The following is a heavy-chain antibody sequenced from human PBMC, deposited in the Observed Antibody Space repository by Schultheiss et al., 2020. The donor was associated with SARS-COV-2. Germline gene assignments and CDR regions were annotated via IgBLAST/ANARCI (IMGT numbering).Heavy chain of an antibody. J-gene: IGHJ4*02. D-gene: IGHD6-19*01. CDR2: IYSGGST. V-gene: IGHV3-66*04. Sequence: GGSLRLSCAASGFTVSSNYMSWVRQAPGKGLEWVSVIYSGGSTYYADSVKGRFTISRDNSKNTLYLQMNSLRAEDTAVYYCARPRTKGQWLGSFDYWGQGTLVTVSS. CDR3: ARPRTKGQWLGSFDY. CDR1: GFTVSSNY.